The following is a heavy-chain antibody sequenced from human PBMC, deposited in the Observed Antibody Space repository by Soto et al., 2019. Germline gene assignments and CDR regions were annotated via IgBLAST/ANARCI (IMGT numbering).Heavy chain of an antibody. CDR1: SGSISSSNW. J-gene: IGHJ6*03. V-gene: IGHV4-4*02. CDR2: IYHSGST. Sequence: SETLSLTCAVSSGSISSSNWWSWVRQPPGKGLEWIGEIYHSGSTNYNPSLKSRVTISGDKSKNQFSLKLSSVTAADTAVYYCARAKNYHYYYMDVWGKGTTVTVSS. CDR3: ARAKNYHYYYMDV.